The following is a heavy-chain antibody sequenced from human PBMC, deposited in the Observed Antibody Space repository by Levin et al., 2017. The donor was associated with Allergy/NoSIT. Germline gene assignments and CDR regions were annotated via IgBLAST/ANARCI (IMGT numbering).Heavy chain of an antibody. CDR2: IWYDGSNK. CDR3: ARDTSNYYDSRSLDY. J-gene: IGHJ4*02. V-gene: IGHV3-33*01. D-gene: IGHD3-22*01. Sequence: GGSLRLSCAASGFTFSSYGMHWVRQAPGKGLEWVAVIWYDGSNKHYADSVKGRFTISRDNSKNTLYLQMNSLRAEDTAVYYCARDTSNYYDSRSLDYWGQGTLVTVSS. CDR1: GFTFSSYG.